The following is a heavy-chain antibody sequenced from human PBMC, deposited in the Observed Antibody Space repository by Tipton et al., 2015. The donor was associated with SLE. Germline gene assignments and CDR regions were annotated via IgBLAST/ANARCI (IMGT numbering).Heavy chain of an antibody. J-gene: IGHJ6*02. V-gene: IGHV3-23*03. CDR2: IYSGGSST. D-gene: IGHD2-2*01. Sequence: SLRLSCAASGFTFSRYAMSWVRQAPGKGLEWVSVIYSGGSSTYYADSVKGRFTISRDNSKNTLYLQMNSLRAEDTAVYYCAKEPLGYCSSTSCYSCYVDVWGQVTTVTVSS. CDR1: GFTFSRYA. CDR3: AKEPLGYCSSTSCYSCYVDV.